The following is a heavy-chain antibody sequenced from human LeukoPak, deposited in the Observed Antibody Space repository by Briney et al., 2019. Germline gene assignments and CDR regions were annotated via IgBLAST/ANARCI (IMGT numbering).Heavy chain of an antibody. D-gene: IGHD4-17*01. CDR3: AKWSGDYPSYYLDY. CDR1: GFTFRSYG. CDR2: IRSDGSSK. J-gene: IGHJ4*02. V-gene: IGHV3-30*02. Sequence: GGSPRLSCAASGFTFRSYGLHWVRQAPGKGLEWVALIRSDGSSKNYADSVKGRFTISRDASKNTVYLQMNSLRAEDTAVYSCAKWSGDYPSYYLDYWGQGTLVTVSS.